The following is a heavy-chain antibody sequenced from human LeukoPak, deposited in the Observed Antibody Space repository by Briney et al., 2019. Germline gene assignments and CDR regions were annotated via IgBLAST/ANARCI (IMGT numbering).Heavy chain of an antibody. CDR3: ARSNYGGNAPFDY. CDR2: IYYSGST. CDR1: GGSISSYY. Sequence: SETLSLTCTVSGGSISSYYWSWIRQPPGKGLERIGYIYYSGSTNYNPSLKSRVTISVDTSKNQFSLKLSSVTAADTAVYYCARSNYGGNAPFDYWGQGTLVTVSS. J-gene: IGHJ4*02. V-gene: IGHV4-59*08. D-gene: IGHD4-23*01.